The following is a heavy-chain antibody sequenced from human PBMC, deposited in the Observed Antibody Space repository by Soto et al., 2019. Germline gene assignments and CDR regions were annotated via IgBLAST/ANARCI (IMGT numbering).Heavy chain of an antibody. CDR2: IKSKTDGGTT. Sequence: EVQLVESGGGLVKPGGSLRLSCAASGFTFSNAWMSWVRQAPGKGLEWVGRIKSKTDGGTTDYAAPVKGRFTISRDDSKNTLYLQMNSLKTDDTAVYYCTTPPFRIAADGTVDYWGQGTLVTVSS. CDR1: GFTFSNAW. J-gene: IGHJ4*02. D-gene: IGHD6-13*01. CDR3: TTPPFRIAADGTVDY. V-gene: IGHV3-15*01.